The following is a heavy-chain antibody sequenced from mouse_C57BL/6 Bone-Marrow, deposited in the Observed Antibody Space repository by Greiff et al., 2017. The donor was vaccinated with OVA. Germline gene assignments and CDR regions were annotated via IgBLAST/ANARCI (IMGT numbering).Heavy chain of an antibody. J-gene: IGHJ3*01. D-gene: IGHD2-3*01. Sequence: EVQLQQSGPELVKPGASVKISCKASGYTFTDYYMNWVKQSHGKSLEWIGDINPNNGGTSYNQKFKGKATLTVDKSSSTAYMELRSLTSEDSAVYYCARRAGLLRAWFAYWGQGTLVTVSA. CDR3: ARRAGLLRAWFAY. CDR2: INPNNGGT. V-gene: IGHV1-26*01. CDR1: GYTFTDYY.